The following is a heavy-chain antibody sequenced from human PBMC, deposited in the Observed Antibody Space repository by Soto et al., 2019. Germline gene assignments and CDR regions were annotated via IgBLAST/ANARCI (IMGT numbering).Heavy chain of an antibody. CDR3: AKSPRALLTFDC. D-gene: IGHD1-26*01. CDR1: GFIFSNYV. V-gene: IGHV3-23*04. CDR2: ISDSGGTS. Sequence: EVQLVDSGGGLVQPGGSLRLSCAASGFIFSNYVMSWVRQAPGKGLEWVSSISDSGGTSYYADSVKGRFTISRDNSKNTLYLQMNILRAEDTAIYYCAKSPRALLTFDCWGQGTLVTVSS. J-gene: IGHJ4*02.